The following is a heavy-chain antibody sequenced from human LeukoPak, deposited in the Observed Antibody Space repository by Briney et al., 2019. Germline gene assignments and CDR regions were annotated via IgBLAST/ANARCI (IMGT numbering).Heavy chain of an antibody. D-gene: IGHD3-10*01. V-gene: IGHV1-69*02. Sequence: SVKVSCKASGDTFSTYSFSWVRQAPGQGLEFMGRIIPMLGITNYAQKFQARVTIIAEKSTNTAYMELSSLRSEDTAVYCCASPLEGSGSYYLRYWGQGTLLIVSS. CDR1: GDTFSTYS. CDR3: ASPLEGSGSYYLRY. J-gene: IGHJ4*02. CDR2: IIPMLGIT.